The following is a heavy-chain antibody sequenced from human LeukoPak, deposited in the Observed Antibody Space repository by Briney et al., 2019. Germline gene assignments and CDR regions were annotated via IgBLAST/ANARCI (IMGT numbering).Heavy chain of an antibody. CDR2: IYYSGST. V-gene: IGHV4-30-4*01. CDR3: ARQYYYDSSGYYAVNWFDP. J-gene: IGHJ5*02. D-gene: IGHD3-22*01. CDR1: GGSISSGDYY. Sequence: PSQTLSLTCTVSGGSISSGDYYWSWIRQPPGKGLEWMGYIYYSGSTYYNPSLKSRVTTSVDTSKNQFSLKLSSVTAADTAVYYCARQYYYDSSGYYAVNWFDPWGQGTLVTVSS.